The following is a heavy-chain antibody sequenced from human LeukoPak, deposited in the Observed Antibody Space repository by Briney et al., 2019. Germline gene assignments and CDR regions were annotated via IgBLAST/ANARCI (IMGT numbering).Heavy chain of an antibody. CDR1: GYTLTELS. D-gene: IGHD6-13*01. Sequence: ASVKVSCKVSGYTLTELSMRWVRQAPGKGLEWMGGFDPEDGETIYAQKFQGRVTMTEDTSTDTAYMELSSLRSEDTAVYYCARAKQQLASNDYWGQGTLVTVSS. J-gene: IGHJ4*02. V-gene: IGHV1-24*01. CDR2: FDPEDGET. CDR3: ARAKQQLASNDY.